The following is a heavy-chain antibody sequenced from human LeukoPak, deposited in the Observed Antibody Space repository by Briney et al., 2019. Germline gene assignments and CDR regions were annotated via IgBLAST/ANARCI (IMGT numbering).Heavy chain of an antibody. CDR1: GGSISNYY. V-gene: IGHV4-4*07. CDR3: ARGERYSQHYDFWSGYYTG. J-gene: IGHJ4*02. Sequence: PSETLSLTCTVSGGSISNYYWSWIRQPAGKGLEWIGRIYTSGSTNYSPSLKSRVTMSVDTSKYQFSLKLSSVTAADTAVYYCARGERYSQHYDFWSGYYTGWGQGTLVTVSS. D-gene: IGHD3-3*01. CDR2: IYTSGST.